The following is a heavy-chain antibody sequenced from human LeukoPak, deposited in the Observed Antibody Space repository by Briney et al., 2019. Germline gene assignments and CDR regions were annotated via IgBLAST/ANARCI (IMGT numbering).Heavy chain of an antibody. Sequence: GGPLRLSCAASGFTFSSYGMHWVRQAPGKGLEWVAVISYDGSNKYYADSVKGRFTISRDNSKNTLYLQMNSLRAEDTAVYYCTTSGIWSRSGWSFDYWGQGTLVTVSS. D-gene: IGHD6-19*01. CDR2: ISYDGSNK. J-gene: IGHJ4*02. CDR3: TTSGIWSRSGWSFDY. V-gene: IGHV3-30*03. CDR1: GFTFSSYG.